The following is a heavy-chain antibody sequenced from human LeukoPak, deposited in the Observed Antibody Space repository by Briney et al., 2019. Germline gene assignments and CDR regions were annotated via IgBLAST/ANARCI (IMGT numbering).Heavy chain of an antibody. CDR2: IYYSGST. CDR1: GGSISSYY. V-gene: IGHV4-59*01. D-gene: IGHD3-22*01. J-gene: IGHJ6*02. Sequence: PSETLSLTCTVSGGSISSYYWSWIRQPPGKRLEWIGYIYYSGSTNYNPSLKSRVTISVDTSKNQFSLKLSSVTAADTAVYYCARDPSGGWPVTMRPYYGMDVWGQGTTVTVSS. CDR3: ARDPSGGWPVTMRPYYGMDV.